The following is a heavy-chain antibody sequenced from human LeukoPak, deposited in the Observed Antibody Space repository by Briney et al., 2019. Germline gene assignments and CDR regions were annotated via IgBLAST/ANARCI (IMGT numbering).Heavy chain of an antibody. D-gene: IGHD3-10*01. J-gene: IGHJ6*03. Sequence: SETLSLTCTVSGGSISRYYWSWIRQPPGKGLEWIGYVYYIGSTNYNPSLKSRVTISVDTSKTQFSLKLSSVTAADTAVYYCATRYNYYGSGSYYYYYYMDVWGKGTTVTISS. CDR3: ATRYNYYGSGSYYYYYYMDV. CDR1: GGSISRYY. CDR2: VYYIGST. V-gene: IGHV4-59*08.